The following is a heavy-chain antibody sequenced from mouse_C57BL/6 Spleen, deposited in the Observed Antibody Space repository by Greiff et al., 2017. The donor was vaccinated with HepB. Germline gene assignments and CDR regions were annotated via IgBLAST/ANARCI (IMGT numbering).Heavy chain of an antibody. CDR2: IYPGSGST. CDR3: ARTGEGYYYAMDY. J-gene: IGHJ4*01. CDR1: GYTFTSYW. Sequence: VQLQQPGAELVKPGASVKMSCKASGYTFTSYWITWVKQRPGQGLEWIGDIYPGSGSTNYNEKFKSKATLTVDTSSSTAYMQLSSLTSEDSAVYYCARTGEGYYYAMDYWGQGTSVTVSS. V-gene: IGHV1-55*01.